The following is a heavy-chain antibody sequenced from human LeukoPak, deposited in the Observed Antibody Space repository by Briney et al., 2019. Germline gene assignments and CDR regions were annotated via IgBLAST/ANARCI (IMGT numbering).Heavy chain of an antibody. CDR1: GFTFSSYA. V-gene: IGHV3-23*01. D-gene: IGHD1-26*01. Sequence: GGSLRLSCAASGFTFSSYAVSWVRQARGKGLEGVSVISGSSGSKYYAASVKGRFTISRDNSKNTLYLQMNSLRAEDTAVYYCAKERLVGATADAFDIWGQGTMVTVSS. CDR3: AKERLVGATADAFDI. CDR2: ISGSSGSK. J-gene: IGHJ3*02.